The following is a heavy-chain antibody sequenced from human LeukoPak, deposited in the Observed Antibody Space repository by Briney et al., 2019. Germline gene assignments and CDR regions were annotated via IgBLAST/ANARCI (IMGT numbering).Heavy chain of an antibody. CDR3: ATDPRRSLWFGELRAFDY. CDR2: FDPEDGET. V-gene: IGHV1-24*01. J-gene: IGHJ4*02. CDR1: GYTLTELS. Sequence: ASVKVSCKVSGYTLTELSMHWVRQAPGKGLEWMGGFDPEDGETIYAQKFQGRVTMTEDTSTDTAYMELSSLRSEDTAVYYCATDPRRSLWFGELRAFDYWGQGTLVTVSS. D-gene: IGHD3-10*01.